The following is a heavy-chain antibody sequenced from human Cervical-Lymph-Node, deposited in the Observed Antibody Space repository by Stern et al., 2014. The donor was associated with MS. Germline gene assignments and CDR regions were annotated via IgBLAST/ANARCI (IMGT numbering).Heavy chain of an antibody. V-gene: IGHV3-33*01. CDR1: GFTFSGYG. J-gene: IGHJ4*02. D-gene: IGHD6-13*01. CDR3: ARDDSTSWYGGMPH. CDR2: SLSDATKE. Sequence: VQLVESGGGAVQPGRSLRLSCATSGFTFSGYGMDWVRQAPGKGLDWVAISLSDATKEDYADSLKGRFTISRDNSKNTLYLQMTSLRAEDTAVYYCARDDSTSWYGGMPHWGQGTLVTVSS.